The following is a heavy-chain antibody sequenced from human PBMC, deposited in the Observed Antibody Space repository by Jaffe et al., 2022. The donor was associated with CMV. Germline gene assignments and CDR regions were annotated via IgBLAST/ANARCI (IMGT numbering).Heavy chain of an antibody. CDR2: ISGSGGST. D-gene: IGHD3-22*01. CDR3: AKSLDRYYDFYFDH. Sequence: EVQVLESGGDLVQPGGSLRLSCEVSGFTFSSYAMSWVRQAPGKGLEWVSSISGSGGSTYNADSVKGRFTISRDNSKNTLFLQMNSLGVEDTAVYYCAKSLDRYYDFYFDHWGQGILVTVSS. J-gene: IGHJ4*02. V-gene: IGHV3-23*01. CDR1: GFTFSSYA.